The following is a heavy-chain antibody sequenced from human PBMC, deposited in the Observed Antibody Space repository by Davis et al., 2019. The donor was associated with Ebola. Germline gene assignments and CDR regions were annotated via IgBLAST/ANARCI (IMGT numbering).Heavy chain of an antibody. CDR3: AREAGGRGWFDP. D-gene: IGHD3-16*01. J-gene: IGHJ5*02. Sequence: PGGSLRPPCKGLGYTFTTYWITWARQMPGKGLAWMGRIDPSDSYTNYSPAFQGHVTISADESISTAYLQWSSLKASDTAIYYCAREAGGRGWFDPWGQGTLLTVSS. CDR2: IDPSDSYT. CDR1: GYTFTTYW. V-gene: IGHV5-10-1*01.